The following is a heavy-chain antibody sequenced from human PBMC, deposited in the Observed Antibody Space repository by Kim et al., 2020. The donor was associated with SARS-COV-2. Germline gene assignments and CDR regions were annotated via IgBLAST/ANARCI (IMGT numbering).Heavy chain of an antibody. D-gene: IGHD5-12*01. Sequence: SVKGRITIPRDKSKTTQYLQMNSLRAEDTAVYYCARDDKGYSGYDNNFDYWGQGTLVTVSS. CDR3: ARDDKGYSGYDNNFDY. J-gene: IGHJ4*02. V-gene: IGHV3-30*01.